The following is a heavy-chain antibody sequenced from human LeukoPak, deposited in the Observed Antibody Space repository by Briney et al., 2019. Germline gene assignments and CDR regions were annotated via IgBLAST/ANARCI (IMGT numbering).Heavy chain of an antibody. CDR2: FYIDDRP. CDR3: TRDHSDSSLTGVFDV. Sequence: PGGSLRLSCAGSEFSVSTNHMNWVRQTPGKGLERIAVFYIDDRPFYTDSVKGRFTIARDIYKNMLYLQITSQSPDHRAVYYCTRDHSDSSLTGVFDVWGQGTMVTVSS. V-gene: IGHV3-66*02. J-gene: IGHJ3*01. D-gene: IGHD3-22*01. CDR1: EFSVSTNH.